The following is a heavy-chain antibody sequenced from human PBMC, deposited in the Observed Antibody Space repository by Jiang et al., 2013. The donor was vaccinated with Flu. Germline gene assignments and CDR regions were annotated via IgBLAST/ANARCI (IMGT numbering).Heavy chain of an antibody. Sequence: QTLSLTCAISGDSASSNSAAWIWIRQSPSRGLEWLGRTYYRSKWYNDYAVSVKSRITINPDTSKNQFSLQLNSVTPEDTAVYYCARGAPPPMATMLPFDYWGQGTLVTVSS. J-gene: IGHJ4*02. CDR2: TYYRSKWYN. CDR1: GDSASSNSAA. D-gene: IGHD5-24*01. V-gene: IGHV6-1*01. CDR3: ARGAPPPMATMLPFDY.